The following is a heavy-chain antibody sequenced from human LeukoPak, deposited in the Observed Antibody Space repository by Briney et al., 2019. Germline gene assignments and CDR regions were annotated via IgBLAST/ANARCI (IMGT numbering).Heavy chain of an antibody. V-gene: IGHV4-59*01. CDR3: AAQSSGYYSTFDY. J-gene: IGHJ4*02. CDR1: GGSISSYY. CDR2: IYYSGST. D-gene: IGHD3-22*01. Sequence: SETLSLTCTVSGGSISSYYWSWIRQPPGKGLEWIGYIYYSGSTYYNPSLKSRVTISVDTSKNQFSLKLSSVTAADTAVYYCAAQSSGYYSTFDYWGQGTLVTVSS.